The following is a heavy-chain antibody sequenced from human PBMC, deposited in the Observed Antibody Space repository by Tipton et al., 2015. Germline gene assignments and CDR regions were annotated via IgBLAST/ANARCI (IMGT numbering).Heavy chain of an antibody. Sequence: SGFTISNYGMHWVRQAPGKGLEWVGIIWYDGNKMSYGDSVRGRFTISRDNSKNTLSLQMNGLRAEDTAVYYCARDYSGQYDSSGLGFDSWGQGTLVTVS. D-gene: IGHD3-22*01. CDR2: IWYDGNKM. J-gene: IGHJ4*02. V-gene: IGHV3-33*01. CDR3: ARDYSGQYDSSGLGFDS. CDR1: GFTISNYG.